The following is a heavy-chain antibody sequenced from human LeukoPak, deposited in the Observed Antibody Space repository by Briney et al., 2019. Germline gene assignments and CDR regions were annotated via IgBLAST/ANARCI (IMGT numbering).Heavy chain of an antibody. CDR1: GYTFTGYY. CDR2: INPNSGGT. J-gene: IGHJ4*02. Sequence: ASVKVSCKASGYTFTGYYMHWVRQAPGQGLEWMGWINPNSGGTNYAQKFQGRVTMTRDTSISTAYMELSRLRSDDTAVYYCARWVGYCSSTSCYTGGSLGYWGQGTLVTVSS. V-gene: IGHV1-2*02. D-gene: IGHD2-2*02. CDR3: ARWVGYCSSTSCYTGGSLGY.